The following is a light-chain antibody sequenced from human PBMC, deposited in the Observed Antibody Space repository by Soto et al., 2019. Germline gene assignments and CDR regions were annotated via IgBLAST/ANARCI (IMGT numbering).Light chain of an antibody. CDR1: QSVSSN. CDR2: GAS. V-gene: IGKV3-15*01. CDR3: QQYNNWPPWT. Sequence: EMVITQSPATLSVSPGERATLSCRASQSVSSNLAWYQQKPGQAPRLLIYGASTRATGIPARFSGSGSGTEFTLTISSLQSEDFAVYYCQQYNNWPPWTFSQGTKVEIK. J-gene: IGKJ1*01.